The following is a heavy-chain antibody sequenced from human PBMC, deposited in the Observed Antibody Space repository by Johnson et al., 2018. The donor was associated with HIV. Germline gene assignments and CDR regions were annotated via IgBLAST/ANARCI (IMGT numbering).Heavy chain of an antibody. CDR2: ISYDGSNK. Sequence: QVQLVESGGGVVQPGRSLRLSCAASGFTFSSYDMHWVRQAPGKGLEWVALISYDGSNKYYADSVKGRFTISRDNSKNTLYLQMNSLRAEDTAVYYCAKDRSAHMTMLLEVVADAFDIWGQGTVVIVSS. J-gene: IGHJ3*02. V-gene: IGHV3-30*18. D-gene: IGHD4/OR15-4a*01. CDR3: AKDRSAHMTMLLEVVADAFDI. CDR1: GFTFSSYD.